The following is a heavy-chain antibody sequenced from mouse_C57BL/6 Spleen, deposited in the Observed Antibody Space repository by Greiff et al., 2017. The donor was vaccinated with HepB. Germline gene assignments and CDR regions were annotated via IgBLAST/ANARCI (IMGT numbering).Heavy chain of an antibody. V-gene: IGHV7-3*01. CDR2: IRNKANGYTT. D-gene: IGHD1-1*01. CDR3: ARSYYGSLYYAMDY. CDR1: GFTFTDYY. J-gene: IGHJ4*01. Sequence: EVKLVESGGGLVQPGGSLSLSCAASGFTFTDYYMSWVRQPPGKALEWLGFIRNKANGYTTEYSASVKGRFTISRDNSQSILYLQMNALRAEDSATYYCARSYYGSLYYAMDYWGQGTSVTVSS.